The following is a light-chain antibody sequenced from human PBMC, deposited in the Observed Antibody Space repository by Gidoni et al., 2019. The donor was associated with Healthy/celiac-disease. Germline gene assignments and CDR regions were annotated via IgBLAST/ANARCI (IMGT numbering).Light chain of an antibody. V-gene: IGKV1-5*03. CDR3: QQYTSYSWT. Sequence: DIQMTQSPSTLSASVGDRVTITCRASQIISSWLAWYQQKPGKAPNLLIYKASSFESGVPSRFSGSGSGTEFTLTISSLQPDDFATYYCQQYTSYSWTFGQGTKVEIK. CDR1: QIISSW. CDR2: KAS. J-gene: IGKJ1*01.